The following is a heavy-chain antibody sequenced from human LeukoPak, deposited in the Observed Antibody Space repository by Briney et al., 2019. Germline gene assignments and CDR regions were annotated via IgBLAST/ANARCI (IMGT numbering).Heavy chain of an antibody. CDR3: ARGLPLSYYGGDTLDY. J-gene: IGHJ4*02. Sequence: ASVKVSCKASGYTFTSYGISWVRQAPGQGLEWMGWISAYNGNTNYAQKLQGRVTMTTDTSTSTAYMELRSLRSDDTAVYYCARGLPLSYYGGDTLDYWGQGTLVTVSS. V-gene: IGHV1-18*01. D-gene: IGHD4-23*01. CDR1: GYTFTSYG. CDR2: ISAYNGNT.